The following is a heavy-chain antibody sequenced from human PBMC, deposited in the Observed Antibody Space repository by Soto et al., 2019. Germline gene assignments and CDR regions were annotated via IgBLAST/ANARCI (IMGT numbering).Heavy chain of an antibody. Sequence: EASVKVSCKASGGTFSSYAISWVRQAPGQGLEWMGGIIPIFGTANYAQKFQGRVTFTRDTAATTVNMELTSLTSEDTAIYYCGRDQSGIGYYVDWFDPWGQGTLVTVSS. J-gene: IGHJ5*02. CDR1: GGTFSSYA. D-gene: IGHD3-10*02. CDR2: IIPIFGTA. V-gene: IGHV1-69*05. CDR3: GRDQSGIGYYVDWFDP.